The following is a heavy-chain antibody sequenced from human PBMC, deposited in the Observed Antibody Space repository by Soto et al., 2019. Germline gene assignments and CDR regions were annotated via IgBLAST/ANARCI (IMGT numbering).Heavy chain of an antibody. J-gene: IGHJ5*02. V-gene: IGHV3-33*01. CDR1: GFTFNSSG. D-gene: IGHD6-25*01. CDR2: IWYDGSRK. Sequence: QVQLVESGGGVVQPGRSLRLSCAASGFTFNSSGMHWVRQAPGKGLEWVAVIWYDGSRKYYAESVKGRFTISRDNSKNSLFLQMNSLRAEDTAVYYCARDAADSPPNRLDPGGQGTLVTVSS. CDR3: ARDAADSPPNRLDP.